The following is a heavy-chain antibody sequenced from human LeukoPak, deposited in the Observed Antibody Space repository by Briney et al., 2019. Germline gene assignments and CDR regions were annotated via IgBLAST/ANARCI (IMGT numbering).Heavy chain of an antibody. D-gene: IGHD2-15*01. CDR2: ISYDGSNK. Sequence: GGSLRLSCAASGFTFSSYAMHWVRQAPGKGLEWVAVISYDGSNKYYADSVKGRFTISRDNSKNTLYLQMNSLRAEDTAVYYCARDDRYCSGGSCFARSHNFDYWGQGTLVTASS. V-gene: IGHV3-30*04. J-gene: IGHJ4*02. CDR1: GFTFSSYA. CDR3: ARDDRYCSGGSCFARSHNFDY.